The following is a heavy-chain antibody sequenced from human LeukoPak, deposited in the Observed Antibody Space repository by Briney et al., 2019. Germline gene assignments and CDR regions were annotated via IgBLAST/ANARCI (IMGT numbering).Heavy chain of an antibody. CDR3: AVGYGDSPLAEYFQH. V-gene: IGHV1-69*13. CDR1: GGTFSNYV. J-gene: IGHJ1*01. D-gene: IGHD4-17*01. CDR2: IIPIFSTT. Sequence: SVKVSCKASGGTFSNYVISWVRQAPGQGLEWMGWIIPIFSTTNYAQKFQGRVTITADESTSTAYMELSSLRSEDTAVYYCAVGYGDSPLAEYFQHWGQGTLVTVSS.